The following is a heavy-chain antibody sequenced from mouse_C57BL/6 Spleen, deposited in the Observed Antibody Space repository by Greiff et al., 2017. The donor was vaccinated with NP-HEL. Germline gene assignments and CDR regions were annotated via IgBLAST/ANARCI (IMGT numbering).Heavy chain of an antibody. Sequence: VKLQESGAELVKPGASVKLSCKASGYTFTSYWMQWVKQRPGQGLEWIGEIDPSDSYTNYNQKFKGKATLTVDTSSSTAYLQLSSLTSEDSAVYYCARDYYGSPYYFDYWGQGTTLTVSS. CDR3: ARDYYGSPYYFDY. D-gene: IGHD1-1*01. CDR1: GYTFTSYW. J-gene: IGHJ2*01. CDR2: IDPSDSYT. V-gene: IGHV1-50*01.